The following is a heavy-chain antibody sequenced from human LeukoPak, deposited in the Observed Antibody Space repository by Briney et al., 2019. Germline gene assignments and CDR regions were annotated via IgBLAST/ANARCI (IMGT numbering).Heavy chain of an antibody. CDR3: ARGYDYVDY. CDR2: FSNTGRT. D-gene: IGHD2-15*01. Sequence: PSETLSLTCTISGGSISTYYWSWFRQPAGKGLEWIGRFSNTGRTNYNPSLKSRLTMSVDTSKNQFSLKVTSVTAADTAVYYCARGYDYVDYWGQGTLVTVSS. CDR1: GGSISTYY. V-gene: IGHV4-4*07. J-gene: IGHJ4*02.